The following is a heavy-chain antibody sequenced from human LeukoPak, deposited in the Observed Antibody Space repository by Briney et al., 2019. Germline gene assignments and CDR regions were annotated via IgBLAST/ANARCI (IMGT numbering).Heavy chain of an antibody. D-gene: IGHD6-13*01. Sequence: SETLSLTCAVYGGSFSGYYWGWIRQPPGKGLEWIGEINHSGSTNYNPSLKSRVTISVDTSKNQFSLKLSSVTAADTAVYYCARGGRIAAAGTGYFDYWGQGTLVTVSS. CDR3: ARGGRIAAAGTGYFDY. J-gene: IGHJ4*02. V-gene: IGHV4-34*01. CDR2: INHSGST. CDR1: GGSFSGYY.